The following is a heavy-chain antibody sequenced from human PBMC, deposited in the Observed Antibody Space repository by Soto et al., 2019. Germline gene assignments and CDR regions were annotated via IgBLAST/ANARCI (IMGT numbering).Heavy chain of an antibody. CDR2: INPDIGGT. CDR1: GYTFTDYY. CDR3: AIRTGQLAIISEFDGDWFFEV. V-gene: IGHV1-2*02. D-gene: IGHD2-2*02. Sequence: GASVKVSCKASGYTFTDYYIHWVRQAPGQGLEWVGWINPDIGGTNLAQRFQGRVTMTSDTSINTAYMELSSLRSDDTAVYYCAIRTGQLAIISEFDGDWFFEVWGRGTLVTVSS. J-gene: IGHJ2*01.